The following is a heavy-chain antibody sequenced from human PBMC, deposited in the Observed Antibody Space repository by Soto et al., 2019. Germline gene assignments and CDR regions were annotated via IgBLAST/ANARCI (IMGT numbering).Heavy chain of an antibody. J-gene: IGHJ4*02. CDR2: ISWNSGSI. CDR1: GFTFDDYA. CDR3: AKASDYIWGSYLDY. Sequence: EVQLVESGGGLVQPGRSLRLSCAASGFTFDDYAMHWVRQAPGKGLEGVSGISWNSGSIGYADSVKGRFTISRDNAKNSLYLQMNSLRAADTALYDCAKASDYIWGSYLDYWGQGTLVTVSS. D-gene: IGHD3-16*02. V-gene: IGHV3-9*01.